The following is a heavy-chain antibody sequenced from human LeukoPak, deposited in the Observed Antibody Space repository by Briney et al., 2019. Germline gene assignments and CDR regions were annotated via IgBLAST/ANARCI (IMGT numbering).Heavy chain of an antibody. CDR1: GGSISSYY. D-gene: IGHD6-6*01. CDR2: IYTSGST. CDR3: ARATSIAARGYFEH. V-gene: IGHV4-4*07. Sequence: SETLSLTCTVSGGSISSYYWSWIRQPAGQGLEWIGRIYTSGSTNYNPSLKSRVTISLDTTKNQFSLKLSSVTAADTAVYYCARATSIAARGYFEHWGQGTLVTVSS. J-gene: IGHJ1*01.